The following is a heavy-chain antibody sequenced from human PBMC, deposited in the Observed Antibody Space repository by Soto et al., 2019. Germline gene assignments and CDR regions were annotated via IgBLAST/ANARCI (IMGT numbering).Heavy chain of an antibody. Sequence: GASVKVSCKASGYTFTSYAMHWVRQAPGQRLEWMGWINAGNGNTKYSQKFQGRVTITRDTSASTAYMELSSLRSEDTAVYYCARNSQLGYSHGWFDPWGQGTLVTVSS. J-gene: IGHJ5*02. CDR2: INAGNGNT. D-gene: IGHD5-18*01. CDR3: ARNSQLGYSHGWFDP. V-gene: IGHV1-3*01. CDR1: GYTFTSYA.